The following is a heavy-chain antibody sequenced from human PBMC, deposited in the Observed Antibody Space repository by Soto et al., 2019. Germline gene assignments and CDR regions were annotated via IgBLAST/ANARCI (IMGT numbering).Heavy chain of an antibody. CDR2: ISSNGGTT. CDR1: GFTFSSYD. Sequence: EVQLAESGGGMVQPGGSLRLSCVASGFTFSSYDMHWVRQAPGKGLEYVSSISSNGGTTYYGNSVKGRFTISRDNSKNTLYLQMGSRRAEDMAVYYCVIRVSGNYDYWGQGTLVTVSS. V-gene: IGHV3-64*01. CDR3: VIRVSGNYDY. D-gene: IGHD1-7*01. J-gene: IGHJ4*02.